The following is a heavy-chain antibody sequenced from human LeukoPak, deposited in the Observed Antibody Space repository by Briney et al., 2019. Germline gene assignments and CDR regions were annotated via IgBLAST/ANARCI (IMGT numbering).Heavy chain of an antibody. CDR1: GYTFTSYY. V-gene: IGHV1-46*01. CDR2: INPSGGST. CDR3: ARDPEPDYGIDY. J-gene: IGHJ4*02. Sequence: GASVTVSCTASGYTFTSYYMHWVRQAPGQGLEWMGIINPSGGSTSYAQRFQGRVTMTRDTSTSTVYMELSSLRSEDTAVYYCARDPEPDYGIDYWGQGTLVTVSS. D-gene: IGHD4-17*01.